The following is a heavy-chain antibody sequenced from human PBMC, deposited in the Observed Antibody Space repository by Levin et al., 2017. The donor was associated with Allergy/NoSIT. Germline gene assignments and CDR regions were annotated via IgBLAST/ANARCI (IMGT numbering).Heavy chain of an antibody. V-gene: IGHV3-9*01. CDR3: AKDYGSGSYYYDAFDI. Sequence: PGGSLRLSCAASGFTFDDYAMHWVRQAPGKGLEWVSGISWNSGSIGYADSVKGRFTISRDNAKNSLYLQMNSLRAEDTALYYCAKDYGSGSYYYDAFDIWGQGTMVTVSS. CDR1: GFTFDDYA. CDR2: ISWNSGSI. J-gene: IGHJ3*02. D-gene: IGHD3-10*01.